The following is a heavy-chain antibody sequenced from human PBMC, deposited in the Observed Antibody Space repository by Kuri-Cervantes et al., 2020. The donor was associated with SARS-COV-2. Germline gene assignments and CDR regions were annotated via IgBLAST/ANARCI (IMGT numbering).Heavy chain of an antibody. Sequence: SVKVSCKASGGTFSSYAISWVRQAPGQGLEWMGGIIPIFGTANYAQKFQGRVTITADESTSTANMELSSLRSEDTAVYYCARDLGYVQLERRPYYYGMDVWGQGTTVTVSS. D-gene: IGHD1-1*01. J-gene: IGHJ6*02. V-gene: IGHV1-69*13. CDR3: ARDLGYVQLERRPYYYGMDV. CDR1: GGTFSSYA. CDR2: IIPIFGTA.